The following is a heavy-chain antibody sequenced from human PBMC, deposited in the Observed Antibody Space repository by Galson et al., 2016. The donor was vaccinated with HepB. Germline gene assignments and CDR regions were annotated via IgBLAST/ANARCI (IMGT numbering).Heavy chain of an antibody. CDR2: ISTSRGTT. D-gene: IGHD1-1*01. CDR3: AKAEVYNWNYVDLEY. V-gene: IGHV3-48*03. Sequence: SLRLSCAASGFSFSSYSMNWVRQAPGKGLEWISYISTSRGTTSYAYSVKGRFTISRDNARNSVSLLMNSLRGEDTAVYYCAKAEVYNWNYVDLEYWGQGTLVTVSS. CDR1: GFSFSSYS. J-gene: IGHJ4*02.